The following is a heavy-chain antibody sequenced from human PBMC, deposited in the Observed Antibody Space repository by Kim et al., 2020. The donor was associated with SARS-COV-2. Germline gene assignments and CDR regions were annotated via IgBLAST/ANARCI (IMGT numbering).Heavy chain of an antibody. CDR1: GFTFSSYG. D-gene: IGHD6-13*01. CDR2: IWYDGSNK. CDR3: AKDAPRAAAVLDY. Sequence: GGSLRLSCAASGFTFSSYGMHWVRQAPGKGLEWVAVIWYDGSNKYYADSVKGRFTISRDNSKNTLYLQMNSLRAEDTAVYYCAKDAPRAAAVLDYWGQGTLVTVSS. V-gene: IGHV3-33*06. J-gene: IGHJ4*02.